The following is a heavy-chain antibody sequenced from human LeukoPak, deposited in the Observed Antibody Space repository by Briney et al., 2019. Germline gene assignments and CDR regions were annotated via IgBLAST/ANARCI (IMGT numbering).Heavy chain of an antibody. CDR1: GGSFSGYY. V-gene: IGHV4-34*01. J-gene: IGHJ4*02. CDR3: ARAHNCSGGSCYSVADY. Sequence: SETLSLTCAVYGGSFSGYYWSWIRQPPGKGLEWIGEINHSGGTNYNPSLKSRVTISVDTSKNQFSLKLSSVTAADTAAYYCARAHNCSGGSCYSVADYWGQGTLVTVSS. CDR2: INHSGGT. D-gene: IGHD2-15*01.